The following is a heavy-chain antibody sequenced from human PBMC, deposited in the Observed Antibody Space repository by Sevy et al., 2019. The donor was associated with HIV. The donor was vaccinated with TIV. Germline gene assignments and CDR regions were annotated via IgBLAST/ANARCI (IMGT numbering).Heavy chain of an antibody. CDR1: GFRFDDYD. CDR2: ISWNSGII. D-gene: IGHD2-21*01. J-gene: IGHJ3*01. CDR3: AKDIGSHCGGGRFPSHNGFDV. V-gene: IGHV3-9*03. Sequence: GGSLRLSCAASGFRFDDYDMYWVRQVPGKGLEWVSSISWNSGIITYADSVKGRFSISRDNAQNALYLQMNSLRSEDMALYYCAKDIGSHCGGGRFPSHNGFDVWGHGTMVTVSS.